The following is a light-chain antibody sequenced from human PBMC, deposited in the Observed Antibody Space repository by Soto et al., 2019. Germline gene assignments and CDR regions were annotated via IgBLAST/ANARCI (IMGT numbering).Light chain of an antibody. CDR1: SSDIGAHYD. CDR3: SSYTSSSTFFV. Sequence: QSVLTQPPSVSGAPGQRVTISCTGSSSDIGAHYDVHWYQQLPGTAPKLLIYGNNNRPSGVPDRFSGSKSGTSASLAITGLQAEDEADYYCSSYTSSSTFFVFGTGSKVTVL. V-gene: IGLV1-40*01. CDR2: GNN. J-gene: IGLJ1*01.